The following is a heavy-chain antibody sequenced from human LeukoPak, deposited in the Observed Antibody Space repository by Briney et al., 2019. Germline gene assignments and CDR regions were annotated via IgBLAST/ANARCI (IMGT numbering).Heavy chain of an antibody. Sequence: SETLSLTCTVSGGSISSYSWSWIRQPAGKGLEWIGRIYTSGSTNYNPSLKSRVTMSVDTSKNQLSLKLSSVTAADTAVYYCARDTYSGYDSLAFDIWGQGTMVTVSS. J-gene: IGHJ3*02. CDR3: ARDTYSGYDSLAFDI. CDR2: IYTSGST. D-gene: IGHD5-12*01. CDR1: GGSISSYS. V-gene: IGHV4-4*07.